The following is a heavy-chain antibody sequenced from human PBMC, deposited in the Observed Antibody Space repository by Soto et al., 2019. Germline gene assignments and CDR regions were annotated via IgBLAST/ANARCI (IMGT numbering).Heavy chain of an antibody. CDR1: GFTFSSYS. D-gene: IGHD1-7*01. CDR2: ISSSSSYI. V-gene: IGHV3-21*01. CDR3: VKSGGNYNALDY. J-gene: IGHJ4*02. Sequence: PGGSLSLSCAASGFTFSSYSMNWVRQAPGKGLEWVSSISSSSSYIYYADSVKGRFTISRDNAKNSLYLQMNSLRAEDTAIYYCVKSGGNYNALDYWGQGTPVTVSS.